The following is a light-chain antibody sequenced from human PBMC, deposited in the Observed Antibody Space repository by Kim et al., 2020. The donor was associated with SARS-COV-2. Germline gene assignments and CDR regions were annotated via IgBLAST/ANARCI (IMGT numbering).Light chain of an antibody. CDR2: AAS. J-gene: IGKJ1*01. CDR1: QSISSY. V-gene: IGKV1-39*01. Sequence: GDRVTITCRASQSISSYLNWYQQKPGKAPKLLIYAASSLQSGVPSRFSGSGSGTDFTLTISSLQPEDFATYYCQQSYSTLTWTFGQGTKVDIK. CDR3: QQSYSTLTWT.